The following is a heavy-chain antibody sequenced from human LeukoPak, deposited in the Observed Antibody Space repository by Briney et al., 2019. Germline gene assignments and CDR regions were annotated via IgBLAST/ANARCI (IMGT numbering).Heavy chain of an antibody. J-gene: IGHJ4*02. CDR3: ARDLLNDEGSSYFFDQ. D-gene: IGHD2-2*01. CDR2: LSGSGITT. Sequence: GGSLRLSCAASGFTFSSYWMSWVRQAPGKGLEWVSTLSGSGITTYYADSVKGRFTISRDNSKNTLYLQMNSLRAEDTAVYYCARDLLNDEGSSYFFDQWGQGTLVTVSS. V-gene: IGHV3-23*01. CDR1: GFTFSSYW.